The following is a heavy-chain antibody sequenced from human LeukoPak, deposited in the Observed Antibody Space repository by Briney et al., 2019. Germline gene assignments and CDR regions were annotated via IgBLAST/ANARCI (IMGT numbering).Heavy chain of an antibody. D-gene: IGHD2-15*01. Sequence: PGGSPRLSCAASGFTFSSYAMSWVRQAPGKGLEWVSGISASGGNIFYVDSVKGRFTISRDNSKNTLYLQMNSLRAEDTAVYYCAKVGLLGYCSGGSCYSLPRGVDYWGQGTLVTVSS. J-gene: IGHJ4*02. CDR3: AKVGLLGYCSGGSCYSLPRGVDY. CDR2: ISASGGNI. CDR1: GFTFSSYA. V-gene: IGHV3-23*01.